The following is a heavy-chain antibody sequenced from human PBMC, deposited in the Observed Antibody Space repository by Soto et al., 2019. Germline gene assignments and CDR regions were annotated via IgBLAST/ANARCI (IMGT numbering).Heavy chain of an antibody. CDR3: ARDSPTSSAVAISHFDY. V-gene: IGHV4-59*01. D-gene: IGHD6-19*01. Sequence: PSETLSLTCTVSGGSISSYYWSWIRHPPGKGLEWIGYIYYSGSTNYNPSLKSRVTISVDTSKNQFSLKLSSVTAADTAVYYCARDSPTSSAVAISHFDYWGQGTLVTVSS. CDR2: IYYSGST. CDR1: GGSISSYY. J-gene: IGHJ4*02.